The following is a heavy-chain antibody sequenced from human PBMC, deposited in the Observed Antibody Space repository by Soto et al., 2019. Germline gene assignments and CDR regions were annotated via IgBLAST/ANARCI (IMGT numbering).Heavy chain of an antibody. J-gene: IGHJ4*02. V-gene: IGHV4-59*01. CDR3: ARTQIAVAGTSFDY. D-gene: IGHD6-19*01. CDR1: GGSISSYY. CDR2: IYYSGST. Sequence: SETLSLTCTVSGGSISSYYWSWIRQPPGKGLEWIGYIYYSGSTNYNPSLKSRVTISVDTSKNQFSLKLSSVTAADTAVYYCARTQIAVAGTSFDYWGQGTLVTVSS.